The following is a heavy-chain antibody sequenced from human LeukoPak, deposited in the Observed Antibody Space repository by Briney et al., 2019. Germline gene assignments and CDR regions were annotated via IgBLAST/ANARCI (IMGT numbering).Heavy chain of an antibody. V-gene: IGHV3-9*01. J-gene: IGHJ4*02. CDR2: INWNSGSI. D-gene: IGHD6-13*01. Sequence: GGSLRLSCAASGLTFDDYAMHWVRQAPGKGLEWVSGINWNSGSIGCADSVKGRFTISRDNAKNSLYLQMNSLRAEDTALYYCAKAVSSSWYRDYFDYWGQGTLVTVSS. CDR1: GLTFDDYA. CDR3: AKAVSSSWYRDYFDY.